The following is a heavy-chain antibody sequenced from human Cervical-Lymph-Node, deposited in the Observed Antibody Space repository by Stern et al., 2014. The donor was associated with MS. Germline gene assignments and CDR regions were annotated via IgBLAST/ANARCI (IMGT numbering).Heavy chain of an antibody. CDR3: TRLMSYDAFDI. J-gene: IGHJ3*02. CDR2: IRSKANGYTT. D-gene: IGHD2-8*01. Sequence: VQLVESGGGLVQPGGSLKLSCAASGFIFSGTAMHWVRQASGQGLEWVGGIRSKANGYTTAYAASVKGRFTVSRDDSKKTAFLQMNSLKTEDTAVYYCTRLMSYDAFDIWGQGTVVTVSS. CDR1: GFIFSGTA. V-gene: IGHV3-73*01.